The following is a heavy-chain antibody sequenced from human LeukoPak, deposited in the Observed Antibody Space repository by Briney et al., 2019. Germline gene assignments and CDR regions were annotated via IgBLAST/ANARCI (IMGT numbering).Heavy chain of an antibody. J-gene: IGHJ3*02. CDR1: GFTFSTYA. V-gene: IGHV3-30*18. CDR2: ISYDGSNK. CDR3: AKDQGGSDAFDI. D-gene: IGHD3-16*01. Sequence: GGSLRLSCAASGFTFSTYAMSWVRQAPGKGLEWVAVISYDGSNKYYADSVKGRFTISRDNSKNTLYLQMNSLRAEDTAVYYCAKDQGGSDAFDIWGQGTMVTVSS.